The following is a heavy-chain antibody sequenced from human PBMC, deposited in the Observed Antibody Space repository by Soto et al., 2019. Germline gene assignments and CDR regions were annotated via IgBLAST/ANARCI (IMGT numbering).Heavy chain of an antibody. D-gene: IGHD1-26*01. CDR2: LTWNSGSI. CDR1: GFTFAYYG. J-gene: IGHJ6*02. V-gene: IGHV3-9*01. Sequence: GGSLRLSCAASGFTFAYYGMHWVRQAPGKGLEWVSGLTWNSGSIGYADSVKGRFTISRDNAKNSLYLQMNSLRAEDTALYYCAKGSGSYFSYGMDVWGQGTTVTVSS. CDR3: AKGSGSYFSYGMDV.